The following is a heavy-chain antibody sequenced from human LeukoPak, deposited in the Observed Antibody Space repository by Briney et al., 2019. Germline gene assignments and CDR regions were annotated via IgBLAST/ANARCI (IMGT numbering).Heavy chain of an antibody. CDR1: GYTFTGYY. CDR2: INPNSGGT. Sequence: ASVKVSCKASGYTFTGYYMHWVRQAPGQWLEWMGWINPNSGGTNYAQKFQGWVTMTRDTSISTAYMELSRLRSDDTAVYYCARDQDYGSGSYVRYWGQGTLVTVSS. D-gene: IGHD3-10*01. CDR3: ARDQDYGSGSYVRY. J-gene: IGHJ4*02. V-gene: IGHV1-2*04.